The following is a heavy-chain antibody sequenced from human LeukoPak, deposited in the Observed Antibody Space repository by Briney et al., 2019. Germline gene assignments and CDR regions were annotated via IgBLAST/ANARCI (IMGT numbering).Heavy chain of an antibody. D-gene: IGHD5-24*01. Sequence: GSLRLSCAASGFTFSSDGIHWVRQAPGKGLEWVSIISYDANAKHYADSVKGRFLISRDNTKNTVYLEMSSLRPEDTAVYYCAKGMSRDSYYFDYWGQGTLVTVSS. V-gene: IGHV3-30*02. CDR3: AKGMSRDSYYFDY. CDR1: GFTFSSDG. J-gene: IGHJ4*02. CDR2: ISYDANAK.